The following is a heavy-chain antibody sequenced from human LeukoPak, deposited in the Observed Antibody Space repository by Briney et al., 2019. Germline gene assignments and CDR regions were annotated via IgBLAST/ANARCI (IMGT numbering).Heavy chain of an antibody. D-gene: IGHD3-16*02. CDR1: GGSISSYY. Sequence: SETLSLTCTVSGGSISSYYWSWIRQPPGKGLEWIGEINHSGSTNYNPSLKSRVTISVDTSKNQFSLKLSSVTAADTAVYYCAKRKGYYDYVWGSYPTLDAFDIWGQGTMVTVSS. V-gene: IGHV4-34*01. CDR3: AKRKGYYDYVWGSYPTLDAFDI. J-gene: IGHJ3*02. CDR2: INHSGST.